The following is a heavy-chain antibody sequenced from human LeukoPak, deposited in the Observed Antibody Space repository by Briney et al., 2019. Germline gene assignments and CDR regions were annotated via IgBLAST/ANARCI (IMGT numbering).Heavy chain of an antibody. J-gene: IGHJ3*02. Sequence: SETLSLTCTVSGGSISSYSWSWIRQPAGKGLEWIGRIYTSGSTNYNPSLKSRVTMSVDTSKNQFSLKLSSVPAADTAVCYCARGVTNWETLDAFDIWGQGTMVTVSS. CDR1: GGSISSYS. CDR2: IYTSGST. D-gene: IGHD7-27*01. V-gene: IGHV4-4*07. CDR3: ARGVTNWETLDAFDI.